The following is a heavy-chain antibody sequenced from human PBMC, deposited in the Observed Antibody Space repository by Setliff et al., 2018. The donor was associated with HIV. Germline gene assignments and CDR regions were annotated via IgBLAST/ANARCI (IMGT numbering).Heavy chain of an antibody. CDR1: GGSISSHY. V-gene: IGHV4-59*11. CDR2: IYYSGST. J-gene: IGHJ4*02. CDR3: ARGVGGYYNFWSGYYTADY. D-gene: IGHD3-3*01. Sequence: LSLTCTVSGGSISSHYWSWIRQPPGKGLEWIGSIYYSGSTNCNPSLKSRVTISVDTSKNQFSLKLSSVTAADTAAYYCARGVGGYYNFWSGYYTADYWGQGTLVTVSS.